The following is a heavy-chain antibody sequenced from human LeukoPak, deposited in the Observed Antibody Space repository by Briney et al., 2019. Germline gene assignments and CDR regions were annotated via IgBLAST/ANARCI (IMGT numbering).Heavy chain of an antibody. CDR2: IWYDGSNK. CDR3: ASNYGASVSPFDY. Sequence: GGSLRLSCAASGFTFSSYGTYWVRQAPGKGLEWVAVIWYDGSNKYYADSVKGRFTISRDNSKNTLYLQMNSLRAEDTAVYYCASNYGASVSPFDYWGQGTLVTVSS. CDR1: GFTFSSYG. D-gene: IGHD4-17*01. J-gene: IGHJ4*02. V-gene: IGHV3-33*01.